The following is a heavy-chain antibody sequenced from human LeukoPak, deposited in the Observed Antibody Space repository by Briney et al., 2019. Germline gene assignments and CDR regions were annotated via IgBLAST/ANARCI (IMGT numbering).Heavy chain of an antibody. Sequence: PGGSLRLSCEASGFTFGRSAMTWVRQTPGKGLKGFSSISSSGNTYYADSVKGRFTISRDNSKNLVNLQMNSLRAEDTAIYYCVKGRMSEDGLDFWGQGSLVTVSS. V-gene: IGHV3-23*01. CDR1: GFTFGRSA. CDR3: VKGRMSEDGLDF. D-gene: IGHD5-24*01. J-gene: IGHJ4*02. CDR2: ISSSGNT.